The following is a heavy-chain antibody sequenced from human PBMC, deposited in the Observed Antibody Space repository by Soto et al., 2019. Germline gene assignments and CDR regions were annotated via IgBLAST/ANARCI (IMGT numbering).Heavy chain of an antibody. Sequence: EVQLLESGGGLVQPGGSLRLSCAASGFTFRSHAMSWIRQAPGKGLEWVSIISGSGSGTKYADSVKGRFTISRDNSKNTLDLQLIRLRAENPAVYFCANRNYYDNSAFVSPYFDNWGQGTLVTVS. D-gene: IGHD3-22*01. CDR3: ANRNYYDNSAFVSPYFDN. V-gene: IGHV3-23*01. CDR2: ISGSGSGT. CDR1: GFTFRSHA. J-gene: IGHJ4*02.